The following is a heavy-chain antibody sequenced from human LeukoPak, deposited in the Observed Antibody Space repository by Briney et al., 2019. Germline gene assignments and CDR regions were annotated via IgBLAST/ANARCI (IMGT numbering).Heavy chain of an antibody. D-gene: IGHD3-10*01. CDR2: ISYDGSNK. J-gene: IGHJ4*02. CDR1: GFTFSSYG. Sequence: QAGGSLRLSCAASGFTFSSYGMHWVRQAPGKGLEWVAVISYDGSNKYYADSVKGRFTISRDNSKNTLYLQMNSLRAEDTAVYYCAKGRITMVRGVITFDYWGQGTLVTVSS. V-gene: IGHV3-30*18. CDR3: AKGRITMVRGVITFDY.